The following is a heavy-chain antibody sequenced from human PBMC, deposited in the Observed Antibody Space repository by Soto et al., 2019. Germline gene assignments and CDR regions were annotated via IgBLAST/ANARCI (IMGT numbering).Heavy chain of an antibody. Sequence: GGSLRLSCAASGFTFSSYGMHWVRQAPGKGLEWVAVISYDGSNKYYADSVKGRFTISRDNSKNTLYLQMNSLRAEDTAVYYCAKAQLIGSDVVVPAAIIDYWGQGTLVTVSS. CDR3: AKAQLIGSDVVVPAAIIDY. CDR1: GFTFSSYG. V-gene: IGHV3-30*18. J-gene: IGHJ4*02. CDR2: ISYDGSNK. D-gene: IGHD2-2*02.